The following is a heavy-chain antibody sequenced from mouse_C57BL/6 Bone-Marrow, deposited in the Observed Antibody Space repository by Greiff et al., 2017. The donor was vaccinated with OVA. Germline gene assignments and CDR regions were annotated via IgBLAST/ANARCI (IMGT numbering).Heavy chain of an antibody. V-gene: IGHV5-9-1*02. CDR1: GFTFSSYA. D-gene: IGHD2-5*01. J-gene: IGHJ4*01. CDR2: ISSGGDYI. CDR3: TRIGYSNYFYAMDY. Sequence: EVQRVESGEGLVKPGGSLKLSCAASGFTFSSYAMSWVRQTPEKRLVWVAYISSGGDYIYYADTVKGRFTISRDNDRNTMYLQMSSLKSEDTAMYYCTRIGYSNYFYAMDYWGQGTSVTVSS.